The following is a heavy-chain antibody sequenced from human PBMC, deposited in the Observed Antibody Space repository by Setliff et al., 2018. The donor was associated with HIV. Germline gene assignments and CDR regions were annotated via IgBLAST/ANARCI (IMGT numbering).Heavy chain of an antibody. CDR2: VCQRGGI. D-gene: IGHD1-26*01. Sequence: PSETLSLTCAVSGDSINTPHCWSWVRQSLEKGLEWIGEVCQRGGINYNPFLWSRASISIDKPRNYFSLEMASMTASDTAVYFCVRNHEWALGTWGQGLLVTVSS. CDR3: VRNHEWALGT. CDR1: GDSINTPHC. V-gene: IGHV4-4*02. J-gene: IGHJ5*02.